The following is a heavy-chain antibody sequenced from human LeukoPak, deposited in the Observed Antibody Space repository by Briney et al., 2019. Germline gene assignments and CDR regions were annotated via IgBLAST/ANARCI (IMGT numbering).Heavy chain of an antibody. CDR2: ITDSYNT. J-gene: IGHJ5*02. CDR1: GIVYNQSA. Sequence: GGSLRLSYGASGIVYNQSAMHWVRQAPGKALECVSVITDSYNTYYGDSVKGRFTVSRDNSRKTLFLQMNSLRVDDTALYYCVKGACSSGCSGNHWGEGTRVRVSS. CDR3: VKGACSSGCSGNH. V-gene: IGHV3-23*01. D-gene: IGHD6-19*01.